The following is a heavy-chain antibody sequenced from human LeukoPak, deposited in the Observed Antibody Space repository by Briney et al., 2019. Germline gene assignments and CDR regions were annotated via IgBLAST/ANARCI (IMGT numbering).Heavy chain of an antibody. Sequence: GGSLRLSCTSSGFTFREFAVSWFRQAPGKGLEWVSVIAGSDGFTQYADSVKGRFTISRDNFKNTVYLQMNRLRVEDTALYYCVRSLDYWGQGTLVTVSS. V-gene: IGHV3-23*01. CDR2: IAGSDGFT. CDR3: VRSLDY. CDR1: GFTFREFA. J-gene: IGHJ4*02.